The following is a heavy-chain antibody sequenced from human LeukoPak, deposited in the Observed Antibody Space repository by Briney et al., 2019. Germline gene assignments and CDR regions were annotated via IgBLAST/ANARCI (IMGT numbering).Heavy chain of an antibody. CDR1: GFTFSSYV. Sequence: GGSLRLSCAASGFTFSSYVMHWVRQAPGKGLEWVAIISYDGSNEYYADSVKGRFTISRDNAKNSLYLQMNSLRAEDTAVYYCARRPKTGKNFDYWGQGTLVTVSS. J-gene: IGHJ4*02. V-gene: IGHV3-30*04. D-gene: IGHD7-27*01. CDR2: ISYDGSNE. CDR3: ARRPKTGKNFDY.